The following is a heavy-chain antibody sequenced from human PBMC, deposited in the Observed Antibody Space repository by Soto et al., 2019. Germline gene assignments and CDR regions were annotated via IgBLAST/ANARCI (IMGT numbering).Heavy chain of an antibody. CDR1: GGYIISYY. V-gene: IGHV4-59*01. CDR2: IYYSGST. D-gene: IGHD2-21*02. Sequence: PSETLPLPCTVSGGYIISYYWSWIRQPPGKGLEWIGYIYYSGSTNYNPSLKSRVTISVDTSKNQFSLKLSSVTAADTAVYYCARGSYCGGDCYTIMFDPWGQGTLVTVSS. CDR3: ARGSYCGGDCYTIMFDP. J-gene: IGHJ5*02.